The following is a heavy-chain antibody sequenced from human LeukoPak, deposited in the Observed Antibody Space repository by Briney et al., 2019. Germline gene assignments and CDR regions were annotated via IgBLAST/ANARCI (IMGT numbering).Heavy chain of an antibody. CDR2: VSNDGSIK. V-gene: IGHV3-30*04. CDR1: GLTFSSYA. D-gene: IGHD2/OR15-2a*01. Sequence: GGSLRLSCAASGLTFSSYAMHWVRQAPGKGLEWVAVVSNDGSIKYYAESLKGRLTISRDNSKNTLYLQMNDLRHEDTAVYYCAKDENPRDYNYSGMDVWGQGTTVTVSS. CDR3: AKDENPRDYNYSGMDV. J-gene: IGHJ6*02.